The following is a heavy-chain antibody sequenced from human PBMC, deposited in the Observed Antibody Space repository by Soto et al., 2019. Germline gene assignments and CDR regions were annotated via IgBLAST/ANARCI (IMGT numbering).Heavy chain of an antibody. D-gene: IGHD3-10*01. CDR1: GYTFTGYY. V-gene: IGHV1-2*02. J-gene: IGHJ5*02. CDR3: AREEGFRITMDRGRWFDP. CDR2: VNPISGDT. Sequence: QIQLVQSGAEVKKPGASVKVSCRASGYTFTGYYLHWVRQAPGQGLEWMGWVNPISGDTNYAQKFQDRVIMTRDRSITPVHIELSRLRSDDTTVYYCAREEGFRITMDRGRWFDPWGQGTLVTVSS.